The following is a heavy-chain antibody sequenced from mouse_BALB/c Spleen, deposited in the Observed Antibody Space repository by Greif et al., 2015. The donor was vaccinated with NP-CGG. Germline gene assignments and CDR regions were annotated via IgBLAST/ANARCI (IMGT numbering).Heavy chain of an antibody. J-gene: IGHJ2*01. CDR1: GYTFTSYW. CDR3: ARGRDGDY. CDR2: INPSTGYT. D-gene: IGHD3-3*01. V-gene: IGHV1-7*01. Sequence: VQVVESGAELAKPGASVKMSCKASGYTFTSYWMHWVKQRPGQGLEWIGYINPSTGYTEYNQKFKDKATLTADKSSSTAYMQLSSLTSEDSAVYYCARGRDGDYWGQGTTLTVSS.